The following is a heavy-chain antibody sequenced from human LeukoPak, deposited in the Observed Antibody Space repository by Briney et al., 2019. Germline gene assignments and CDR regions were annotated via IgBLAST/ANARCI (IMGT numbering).Heavy chain of an antibody. CDR2: IYYSGRN. V-gene: IGHV4-31*03. J-gene: IGHJ4*02. D-gene: IGHD6-13*01. CDR1: GGSISSGGYY. Sequence: SETLSLTCTVSGGSISSGGYYWSWLRQHPGKGLEWIGYIYYSGRNYYNPSLKSRVTISVDTSKNQFSLKLSSVTAADTAVYYCAREDLSGTFDYWGQGTLVTVSS. CDR3: AREDLSGTFDY.